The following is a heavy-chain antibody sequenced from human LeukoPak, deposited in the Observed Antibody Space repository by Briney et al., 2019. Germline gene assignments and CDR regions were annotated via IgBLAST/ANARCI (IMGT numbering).Heavy chain of an antibody. CDR2: INNSGST. D-gene: IGHD3-10*01. CDR1: GGSFSGYY. CDR3: ARGGSITMVRGVRLNWFDP. V-gene: IGHV4-34*01. Sequence: PSETLSLTCAVYGGSFSGYYWSWIRQPPGKGLEWIGEINNSGSTNYNPSLKSRVTISVDTSKNQFSLKLSSVTAADTAVYYCARGGSITMVRGVRLNWFDPWGQGTLVTVSS. J-gene: IGHJ5*02.